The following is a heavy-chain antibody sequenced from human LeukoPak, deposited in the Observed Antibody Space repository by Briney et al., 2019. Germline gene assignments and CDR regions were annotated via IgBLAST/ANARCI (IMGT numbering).Heavy chain of an antibody. CDR3: TRDLRYSGSYGYFDY. CDR2: IKSKTDGGTT. V-gene: IGHV3-15*01. Sequence: GGSLRLSCAASGFTFSNAWMSWVRQAPGKGLEWVGRIKSKTDGGTTDYAAPVKGRFTISRDDSKNTLYLQMNSLKTEDTAVYYCTRDLRYSGSYGYFDYWGQGTLVTVSS. J-gene: IGHJ4*02. D-gene: IGHD1-26*01. CDR1: GFTFSNAW.